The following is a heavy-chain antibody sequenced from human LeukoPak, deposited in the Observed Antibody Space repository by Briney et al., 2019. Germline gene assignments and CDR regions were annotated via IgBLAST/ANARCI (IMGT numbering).Heavy chain of an antibody. CDR1: GFTFTNYA. V-gene: IGHV3-23*01. D-gene: IGHD1-26*01. J-gene: IGHJ4*02. CDR2: VSGSNDNT. Sequence: GGSLRLSCAASGFTFTNYAMSWVRQAPGKGLEWVSAVSGSNDNTYYADSVKGRFTISRDNSKNTLYLQMNSLRAEDTAVYHCVKGASFLVAAATSFFDYWGQGTLVTVSS. CDR3: VKGASFLVAAATSFFDY.